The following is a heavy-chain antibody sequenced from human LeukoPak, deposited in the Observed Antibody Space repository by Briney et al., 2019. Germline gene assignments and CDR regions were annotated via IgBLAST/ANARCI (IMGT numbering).Heavy chain of an antibody. V-gene: IGHV4-61*02. CDR2: IYTSGST. CDR3: ARGTAGVGPDY. Sequence: SETLSLTCTVSSGSIISGSYYWNWIRQPAGKELEWIGRIYTSGSTNYNPSLKSRVTISIDTSKNQFSLKLTSVTAADTAVYYCARGTAGVGPDYWGQGTLVTVSS. D-gene: IGHD1-14*01. J-gene: IGHJ4*02. CDR1: SGSIISGSYY.